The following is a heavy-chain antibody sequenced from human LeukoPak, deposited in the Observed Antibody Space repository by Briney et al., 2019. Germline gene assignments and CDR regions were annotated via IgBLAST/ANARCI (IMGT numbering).Heavy chain of an antibody. CDR3: ARHPDFWSGYSCYYMDV. CDR2: IYPGDSDT. CDR1: GYSFTSYW. Sequence: GESLKISCKGSGYSFTSYWIGWVRQMPGKGLEWMGIIYPGDSDTRYSPSFQGQVTISADKSISTAYLQWSSLKASDTAMYYCARHPDFWSGYSCYYMDVWGKGTTVTVSS. J-gene: IGHJ6*03. D-gene: IGHD3-3*01. V-gene: IGHV5-51*01.